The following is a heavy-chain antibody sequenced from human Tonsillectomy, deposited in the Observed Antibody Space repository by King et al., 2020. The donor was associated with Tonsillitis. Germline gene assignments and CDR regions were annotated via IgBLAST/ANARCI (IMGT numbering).Heavy chain of an antibody. J-gene: IGHJ6*03. V-gene: IGHV1-69*04. Sequence: QLVQSGAEVKKPGSSVKVSCKASGGTFSNYALSCVRQTPGQGLEWMGRIIPFLASVNYAQKFQGRVTIIADKSTSTAYMELSSLRSEDTAVYYCARSPGTLEGKYDHYYYYMDVWGKGTTVTVSS. CDR3: ARSPGTLEGKYDHYYYYMDV. CDR1: GGTFSNYA. CDR2: IIPFLASV. D-gene: IGHD1-7*01.